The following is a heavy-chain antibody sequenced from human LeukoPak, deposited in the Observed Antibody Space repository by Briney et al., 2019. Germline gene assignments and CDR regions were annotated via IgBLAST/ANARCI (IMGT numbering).Heavy chain of an antibody. Sequence: PETLSLTCTVSGGSISSHYWSWIRQPPGKGLEWIGYIYYSGSTNYNPSLKSRVTISVDTSKNQFSLKLSSVTAADTAVYYCARQSLDIVVVPAATYYYYMDVWGKGTTVTVSS. V-gene: IGHV4-59*11. D-gene: IGHD2-2*03. CDR2: IYYSGST. J-gene: IGHJ6*03. CDR1: GGSISSHY. CDR3: ARQSLDIVVVPAATYYYYMDV.